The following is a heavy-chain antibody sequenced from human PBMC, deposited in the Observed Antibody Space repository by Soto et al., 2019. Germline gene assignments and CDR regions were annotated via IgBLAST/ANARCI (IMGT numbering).Heavy chain of an antibody. CDR3: ARDPSEGGPYRDYYYYGMDV. CDR2: ISYDGSNK. V-gene: IGHV3-30-3*01. Sequence: QVQLVESGGGVVQPGRSLRLSCAASGFTFSSYAMHWVRQAPGKGLEWVAVISYDGSNKYYADSVKGRFTISRDNSKNQLYMHMNSLRAKDTAVYYCARDPSEGGPYRDYYYYGMDVWGQGTTVTVSS. D-gene: IGHD1-26*01. J-gene: IGHJ6*02. CDR1: GFTFSSYA.